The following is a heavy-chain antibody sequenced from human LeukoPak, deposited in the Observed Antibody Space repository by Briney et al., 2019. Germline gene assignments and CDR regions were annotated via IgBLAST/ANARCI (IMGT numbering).Heavy chain of an antibody. Sequence: ASVKVSCKASGYTFTSYYMHWVRQAPGQGLEWMGIINPSGGSTSYAQKFQGRVTITRNTSISTAYMELSSLRSEDTAMYYCARAITIFGVVMGGYFDYWGQGTLVTVSS. D-gene: IGHD3-3*01. CDR2: INPSGGST. CDR1: GYTFTSYY. V-gene: IGHV1-46*01. CDR3: ARAITIFGVVMGGYFDY. J-gene: IGHJ4*02.